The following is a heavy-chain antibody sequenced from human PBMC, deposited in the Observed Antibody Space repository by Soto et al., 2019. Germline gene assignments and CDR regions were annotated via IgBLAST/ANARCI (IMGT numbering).Heavy chain of an antibody. J-gene: IGHJ4*02. V-gene: IGHV3-23*01. Sequence: VQLLESGGGLAQPGGSLRLSCAASGFTFSTYTMAWVRQAPGRGPEWVAGVSQDGTAHYADSVKGRFTISRHNSRDTVYLQMNTLRGEDTAVYYGAKDMRPDGVWDFDYWGQGTLVTVSS. CDR2: VSQDGTA. D-gene: IGHD4-17*01. CDR3: AKDMRPDGVWDFDY. CDR1: GFTFSTYT.